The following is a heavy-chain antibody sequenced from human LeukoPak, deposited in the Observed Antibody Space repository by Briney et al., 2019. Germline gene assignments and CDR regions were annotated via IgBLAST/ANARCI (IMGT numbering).Heavy chain of an antibody. CDR1: GFTFGDYA. Sequence: GGSLRLSCTTSGFTFGDYALSWFRQAPGKGLEWVGFIRSEAYGGTTEYAASVKGRFTISRDDSRGIAYLQMNSLKTEDTAVYSCTRDKVVLIPTFNFGDYYYYYYMDVWGKGTTVTVSS. D-gene: IGHD3-16*01. J-gene: IGHJ6*03. CDR3: TRDKVVLIPTFNFGDYYYYYYMDV. CDR2: IRSEAYGGTT. V-gene: IGHV3-49*03.